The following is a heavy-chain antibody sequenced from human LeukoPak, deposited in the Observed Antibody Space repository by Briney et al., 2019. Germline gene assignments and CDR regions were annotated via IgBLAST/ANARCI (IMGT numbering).Heavy chain of an antibody. V-gene: IGHV1-2*02. CDR3: ARDDSSSWSPATY. Sequence: ASVKVSCKAAGYSFTAYYMHWVRQAPGQGLEWMGWINPNSGVTNYAQKFQGRVTMTRDTSINTAYMELSRLRSDDTAMYYCARDDSSSWSPATYWGQGTLVTVS. D-gene: IGHD6-13*01. CDR1: GYSFTAYY. CDR2: INPNSGVT. J-gene: IGHJ4*02.